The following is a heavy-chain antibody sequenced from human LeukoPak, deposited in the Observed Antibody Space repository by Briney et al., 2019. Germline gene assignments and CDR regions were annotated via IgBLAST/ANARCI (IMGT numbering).Heavy chain of an antibody. J-gene: IGHJ4*02. Sequence: GGSLRLSCAASGFTFSSYSMNWVRQAPGKGLEWVSSIGSSSSYIYYADSVKGRFTISRDNAKNSLYLQMNSLRAEDTAVYYCARDAGLRLGELSLQSFDYWGQGTLVTVSS. D-gene: IGHD3-16*02. V-gene: IGHV3-21*01. CDR1: GFTFSSYS. CDR3: ARDAGLRLGELSLQSFDY. CDR2: IGSSSSYI.